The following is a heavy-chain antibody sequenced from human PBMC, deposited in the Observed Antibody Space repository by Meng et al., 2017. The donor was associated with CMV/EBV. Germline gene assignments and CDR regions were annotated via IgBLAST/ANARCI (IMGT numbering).Heavy chain of an antibody. CDR3: AKDRSSGYYYFDY. CDR2: IYGGLSTT. V-gene: IGHV3-23*03. J-gene: IGHJ4*02. CDR1: GFTLSSYA. D-gene: IGHD6-19*01. Sequence: GESLKISCAASGFTLSSYAMSWVRRSPGKGLEWVSVIYGGLSTTYYADSAKGRFTISRDDSKNTLYLQMNSLRVEDTAVYYCAKDRSSGYYYFDYWGQGTLVTVSS.